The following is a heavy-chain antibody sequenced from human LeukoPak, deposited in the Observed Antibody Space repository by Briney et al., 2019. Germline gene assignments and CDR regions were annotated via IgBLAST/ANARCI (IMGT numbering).Heavy chain of an antibody. V-gene: IGHV3-23*01. J-gene: IGHJ4*02. CDR3: AKEGLAGLYYFDY. CDR1: GFIFSSSA. Sequence: GGSLRLSCAVSGFIFSSSAMSWVRQAPGKGLEWVSAISGGGDDTSYADSARGRFTVSGDNSKNTLYLQMNSLRAEDTAVYYCAKEGLAGLYYFDYWGQGTLVTVSS. CDR2: ISGGGDDT. D-gene: IGHD6-19*01.